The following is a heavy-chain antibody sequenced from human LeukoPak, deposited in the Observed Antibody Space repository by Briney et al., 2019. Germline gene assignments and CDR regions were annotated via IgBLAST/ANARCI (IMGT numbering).Heavy chain of an antibody. CDR1: GGSFSGYY. V-gene: IGHV4-34*01. CDR3: ARGFGQWLVPYYFDY. J-gene: IGHJ4*02. CDR2: INHSGST. Sequence: PSETLSLTCAVYGGSFSGYYWSWIRQPPGKGLEWIGEINHSGSTNYNPSLKSRVTISVDTSKNQFSLKPSSVTAADTAVYYCARGFGQWLVPYYFDYWGQGTLVTVSS. D-gene: IGHD6-19*01.